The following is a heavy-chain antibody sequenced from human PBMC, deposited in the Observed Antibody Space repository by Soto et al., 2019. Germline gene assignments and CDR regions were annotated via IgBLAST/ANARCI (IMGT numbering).Heavy chain of an antibody. CDR1: GYTFSSFY. CDR2: INPSGGGT. CDR3: ARDEGYCSGDSCFRHYCFFGMDL. V-gene: IGHV1-46*01. D-gene: IGHD2-15*01. J-gene: IGHJ6*02. Sequence: QVHLLQSGAEVKKPGASVNVSCKTSGYTFSSFYIHWVRQAPGQGLEWMGIINPSGGGTSYAQKFQGRCTMTIDKSTSTVYMALSSLRSEDTAIYYCARDEGYCSGDSCFRHYCFFGMDLWGQGTRVTVSS.